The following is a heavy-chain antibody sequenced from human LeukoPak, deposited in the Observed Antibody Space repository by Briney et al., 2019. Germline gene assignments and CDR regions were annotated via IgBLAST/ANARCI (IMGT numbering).Heavy chain of an antibody. D-gene: IGHD3-16*02. CDR1: GGSISSSSYY. Sequence: SETLSLTWTVSGGSISSSSYYWGWIRQPPGKGLEWIGSIYYSGSTYYNPSLKSRVTMSVDTSKNQFSLKLSSVTAADTAVYYCARQGYHDAFDIWGQGTMVTVSS. J-gene: IGHJ3*02. CDR3: ARQGYHDAFDI. CDR2: IYYSGST. V-gene: IGHV4-39*01.